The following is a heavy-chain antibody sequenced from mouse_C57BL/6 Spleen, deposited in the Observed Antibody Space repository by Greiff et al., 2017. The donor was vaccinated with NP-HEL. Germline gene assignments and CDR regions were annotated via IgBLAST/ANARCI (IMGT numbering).Heavy chain of an antibody. CDR3: ARGGGTGPHYYFDY. D-gene: IGHD4-1*01. CDR1: GYTFTSYW. V-gene: IGHV1-50*01. J-gene: IGHJ2*01. Sequence: QVQLQQPGAELVKPGASVKLSCKASGYTFTSYWMQWVKQRPGQGLEWIGEIDPSDSYTNYNQKFKGKATLTVDTSSSTAYMQLSSLTSEDSAVYYCARGGGTGPHYYFDYWGQGTTLTVSS. CDR2: IDPSDSYT.